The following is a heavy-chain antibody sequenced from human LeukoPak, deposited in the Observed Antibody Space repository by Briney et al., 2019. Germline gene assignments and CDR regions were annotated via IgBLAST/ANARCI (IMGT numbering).Heavy chain of an antibody. CDR1: GGSISSGGYY. J-gene: IGHJ4*02. CDR3: ARVYCSGGSCYSVQEADTFDY. D-gene: IGHD2-15*01. V-gene: IGHV4-31*03. CDR2: IYYSGST. Sequence: SETLSLTCTVSGGSISSGGYYWSWIRQHPGTGLEWIGYIYYSGSTYYNPSLKSRVTISVDTSKNQFSLELSSVTAADTAVYYCARVYCSGGSCYSVQEADTFDYWGQGTLVTVSS.